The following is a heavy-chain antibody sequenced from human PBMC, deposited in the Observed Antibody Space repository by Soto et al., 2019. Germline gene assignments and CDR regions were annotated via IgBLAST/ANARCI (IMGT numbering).Heavy chain of an antibody. J-gene: IGHJ4*02. V-gene: IGHV2-5*02. Sequence: QITLKESGPTLVKPTQTLTLTCTFSGFSLSTRGVGVGWIRQPPGKALEWLALIYWDDDKRYSPSLKSRLTITEEPSKNQVVLTMTNMDPVDTATYYCAHRQRTVYFDYWGQGTLVTVSS. CDR2: IYWDDDK. D-gene: IGHD4-17*01. CDR1: GFSLSTRGVG. CDR3: AHRQRTVYFDY.